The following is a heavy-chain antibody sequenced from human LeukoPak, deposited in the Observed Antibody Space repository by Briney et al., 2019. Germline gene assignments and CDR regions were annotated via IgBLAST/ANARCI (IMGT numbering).Heavy chain of an antibody. CDR3: ARESSSSWTRFDY. Sequence: ASVKVSCKASGYTFTGYYMHWVRQAPGQGLEWMGWINPNSGGTNYAQKFQGRVTMTRDTSISTAYMELSRLRSDDTAVYYCARESSSSWTRFDYWGQETLVTVSS. CDR1: GYTFTGYY. D-gene: IGHD6-13*01. J-gene: IGHJ4*02. CDR2: INPNSGGT. V-gene: IGHV1-2*02.